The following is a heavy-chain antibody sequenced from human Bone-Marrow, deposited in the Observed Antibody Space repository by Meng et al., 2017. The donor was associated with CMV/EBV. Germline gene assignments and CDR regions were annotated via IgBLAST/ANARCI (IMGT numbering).Heavy chain of an antibody. D-gene: IGHD1-26*01. CDR2: IFYNDDK. CDR3: AHRYDVTSGLHY. J-gene: IGHJ4*02. V-gene: IGHV2-5*01. Sequence: SGPTLVKPPPTLTPTCTFSGFSLSSTGVGVVRVRQPPGKALEWLALIFYNDDKRYSPSLKSRLTIRKDTSKNQVILTMTNMDPVDTGTYYSAHRYDVTSGLHYWGQGALVTVSS. CDR1: GFSLSSTGVG.